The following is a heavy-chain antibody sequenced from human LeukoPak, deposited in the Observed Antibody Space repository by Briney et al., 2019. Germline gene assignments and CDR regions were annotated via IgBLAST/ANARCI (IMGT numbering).Heavy chain of an antibody. CDR2: ISSSSSTI. D-gene: IGHD3-3*01. CDR1: GFTFSSYS. V-gene: IGHV3-48*02. Sequence: PGGSLRLSCAASGFTFSSYSMNWVRQAPGKGLEWVSYISSSSSTIYYADSVKGRFTISRDNAKNSLYLQMNSLRDEDTAVYYCARARITIFGVVIKLFDYWGQGTLVTVSS. J-gene: IGHJ4*02. CDR3: ARARITIFGVVIKLFDY.